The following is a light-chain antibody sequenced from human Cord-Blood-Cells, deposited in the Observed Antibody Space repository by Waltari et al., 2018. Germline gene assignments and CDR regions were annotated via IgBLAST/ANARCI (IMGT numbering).Light chain of an antibody. CDR2: GAS. CDR3: QQYGSSNPYS. V-gene: IGKV3-20*01. Sequence: EIVLTQSPGTLSLSPGERATLSCRASQSVSSSYLAWYQQKPGQAPRLLIYGASSRATGIPDRFSGSGSGTDFTLTISRVEPEDFAVYYCQQYGSSNPYSFGQGTKLEIK. J-gene: IGKJ2*03. CDR1: QSVSSSY.